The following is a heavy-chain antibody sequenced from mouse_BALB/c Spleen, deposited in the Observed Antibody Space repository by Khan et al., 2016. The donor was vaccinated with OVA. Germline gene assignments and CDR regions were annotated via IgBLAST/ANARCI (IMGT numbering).Heavy chain of an antibody. D-gene: IGHD2-14*01. CDR3: ASYRDDYFDY. Sequence: QVQLQQSGAELARPAASVKLSCKASGYTFTTYWMQWVKQRPGQGLEWIGTIYPGDGDTRYTQNFKDKATLTADKSSSTAYMQLSSLASEDFAVYNCASYRDDYFDYWGQGTTLTVSA. J-gene: IGHJ2*01. CDR1: GYTFTTYW. V-gene: IGHV1-87*01. CDR2: IYPGDGDT.